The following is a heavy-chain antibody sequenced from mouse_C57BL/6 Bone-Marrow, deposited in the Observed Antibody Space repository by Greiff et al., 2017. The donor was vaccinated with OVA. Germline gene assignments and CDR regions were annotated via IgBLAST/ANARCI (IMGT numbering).Heavy chain of an antibody. CDR1: GYTFTSYW. CDR3: ARRDNYDWYFDV. D-gene: IGHD1-3*01. CDR2: IDPSDSYT. V-gene: IGHV1-69*01. Sequence: VQLQQPGAELVMPGASVKLSCKASGYTFTSYWMHWVKQRPGQGLEWIGEIDPSDSYTNYNQKFQGKSTLTVDKSSSTAYMPLSSLTSEDSAVYDCARRDNYDWYFDVWGTGTTVTVSS. J-gene: IGHJ1*03.